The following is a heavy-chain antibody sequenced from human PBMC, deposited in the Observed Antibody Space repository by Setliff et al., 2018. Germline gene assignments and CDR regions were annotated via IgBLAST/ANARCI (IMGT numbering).Heavy chain of an antibody. Sequence: ETLSLTCTVSGGSISSHYWSWIRQPPGKGLEWIGSIYYSGSTNYNPSLKSRVAISVDTSENQFSLKLSSVTAADTAVYYCARDGYFGSGTYNVWGQGTTVTVSS. CDR2: IYYSGST. V-gene: IGHV4-59*11. CDR1: GGSISSHY. J-gene: IGHJ6*02. D-gene: IGHD3-10*01. CDR3: ARDGYFGSGTYNV.